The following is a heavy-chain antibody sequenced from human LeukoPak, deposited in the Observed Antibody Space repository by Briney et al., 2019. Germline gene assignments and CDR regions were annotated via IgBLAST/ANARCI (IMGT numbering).Heavy chain of an antibody. J-gene: IGHJ5*02. V-gene: IGHV1-69*05. CDR2: TIPIFGTA. D-gene: IGHD3-10*01. CDR1: GGTFSSYA. Sequence: GSSVKVSCKASGGTFSSYAISWVRQAPGRGLEWMGGTIPIFGTANYAQKFQGRVKITTDESTSTAYMELSSLRSEDTAVYYCARENYGSGSYYNNWFDPWGQGTLVTVSS. CDR3: ARENYGSGSYYNNWFDP.